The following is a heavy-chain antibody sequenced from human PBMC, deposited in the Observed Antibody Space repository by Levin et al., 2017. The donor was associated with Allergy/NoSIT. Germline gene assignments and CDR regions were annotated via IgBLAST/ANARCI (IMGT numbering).Heavy chain of an antibody. V-gene: IGHV1-2*04. J-gene: IGHJ3*02. CDR3: ATGGVPYAFDI. D-gene: IGHD2-8*01. CDR2: INPNSGGT. Sequence: GESLKISCKASGYTFTGYYMHWVRQAPGQGLEWMGWINPNSGGTNYAQKFQGWVTMTRDTSISTAYMELSRLRSDDTAVYYCATGGVPYAFDIWGQGTMVTVSS. CDR1: GYTFTGYY.